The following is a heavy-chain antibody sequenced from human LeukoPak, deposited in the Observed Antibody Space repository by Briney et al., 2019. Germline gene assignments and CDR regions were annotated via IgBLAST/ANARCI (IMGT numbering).Heavy chain of an antibody. J-gene: IGHJ6*03. Sequence: WASVKVSCKASGYTFTSYDINWVRQATGQGLEWMGWMNPNSGNTGYAQKFQGRVTMTRNTSISTAYMELSSLRSDDTAVYYCARRAGWYGVYYMDVWGKGTTVTVSS. D-gene: IGHD6-19*01. V-gene: IGHV1-8*01. CDR3: ARRAGWYGVYYMDV. CDR1: GYTFTSYD. CDR2: MNPNSGNT.